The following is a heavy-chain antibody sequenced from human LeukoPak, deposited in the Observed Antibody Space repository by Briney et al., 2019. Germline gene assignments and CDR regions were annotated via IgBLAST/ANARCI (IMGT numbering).Heavy chain of an antibody. CDR3: ARRGLSSSGWYKYAFDI. D-gene: IGHD6-19*01. CDR1: GYSFTSYW. Sequence: GESLKISCKSSGYSFTSYWIGWVRQMPGKGLEWMGIIYPGDSDTRYSPSFQGQVTISADKSISTAYLQWSSLKASDTAMYYCARRGLSSSGWYKYAFDIWGQGTMVTVSS. V-gene: IGHV5-51*01. CDR2: IYPGDSDT. J-gene: IGHJ3*02.